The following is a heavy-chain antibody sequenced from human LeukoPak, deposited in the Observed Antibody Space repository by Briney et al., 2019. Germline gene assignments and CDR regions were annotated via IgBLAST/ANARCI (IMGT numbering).Heavy chain of an antibody. J-gene: IGHJ4*02. CDR2: IYYSGGT. V-gene: IGHV4-59*08. CDR1: GGSISSYY. Sequence: SETLSLTCTVSGGSISSYYWTWIRQPPRKELRLEWIGYIYYSGGTNYTPSLKTRDTISIDTSEHELPLELISVTPVDTAVYYCARLWDSSSSLDYWGQGTLVTVSS. CDR3: ARLWDSSSSLDY. D-gene: IGHD6-6*01.